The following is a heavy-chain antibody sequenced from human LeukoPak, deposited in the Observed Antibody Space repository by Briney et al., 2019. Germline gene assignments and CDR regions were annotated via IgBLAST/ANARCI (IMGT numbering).Heavy chain of an antibody. CDR2: ISSSGSTI. D-gene: IGHD3-22*01. V-gene: IGHV3-11*04. Sequence: PGGSLRLSCAASGFTFSDYYMSWIRQAPGKGLEWVSYISSSGSTIYYADSVKGRFTISRDNAKNSLYLQMNSLRAEDTAVYYCENGAAAARVVVPDDYWGQGTLVTVSS. CDR3: ENGAAAARVVVPDDY. J-gene: IGHJ4*02. CDR1: GFTFSDYY.